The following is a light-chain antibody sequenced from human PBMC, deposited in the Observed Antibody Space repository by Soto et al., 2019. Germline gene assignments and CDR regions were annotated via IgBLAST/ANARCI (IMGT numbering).Light chain of an antibody. Sequence: SYELTQPPSVSVAPGQTARITCGGSHIGRKSVHWYQQKPGQSPVVVVYDDRDRPSGIPERFSGSNSGNTATLTISRVEAGDEADYYCPLWDSNSDHVVFGGGTKVTVL. J-gene: IGLJ2*01. CDR1: HIGRKS. CDR2: DDR. V-gene: IGLV3-21*02. CDR3: PLWDSNSDHVV.